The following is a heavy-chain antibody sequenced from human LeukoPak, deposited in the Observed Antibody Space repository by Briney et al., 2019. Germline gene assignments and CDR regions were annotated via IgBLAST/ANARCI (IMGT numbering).Heavy chain of an antibody. CDR2: IYPGDSDT. CDR1: GYNFNSYW. CDR3: ARHVASTYYYYMDV. V-gene: IGHV5-51*01. Sequence: PGESLQISCQGSGYNFNSYWIGWVRQLPGKGLEWMGIIYPGDSDTRDSPSFQGQVTISPNKSISTAYLQWSTLKASDTAMYYCARHVASTYYYYMDVWGKGTTVTVSS. J-gene: IGHJ6*03. D-gene: IGHD2-2*01.